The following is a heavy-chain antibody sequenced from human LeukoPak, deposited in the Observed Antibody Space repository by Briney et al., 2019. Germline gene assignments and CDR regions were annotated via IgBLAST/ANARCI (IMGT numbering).Heavy chain of an antibody. CDR3: ARVGITMVRGVTPLFDY. Sequence: ASVKVSCKTSGGTFSNYAISWVRQAPGQGLEWMGWINPNSGGTNYAQKFQGRVTMTRDTSISTAYMELSRLRSDDTAVYYCARVGITMVRGVTPLFDYWGQGTLVTVSS. CDR2: INPNSGGT. J-gene: IGHJ4*02. D-gene: IGHD3-10*01. CDR1: GGTFSNYA. V-gene: IGHV1-2*02.